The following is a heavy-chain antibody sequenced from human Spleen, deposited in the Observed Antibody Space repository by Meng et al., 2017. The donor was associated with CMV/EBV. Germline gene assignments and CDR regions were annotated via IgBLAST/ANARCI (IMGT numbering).Heavy chain of an antibody. CDR1: GGSFSGYY. CDR2: INHSGST. J-gene: IGHJ5*02. V-gene: IGHV4-34*01. Sequence: LSLNCAVYGGSFSGYYWSWIRQPPGKGLEWIGEINHSGSTNYNPSLKSRVTISVDTSKNQFSLKLSSVTAADTAVYYCASGDDFHFDPWGQGTLVTVSS. D-gene: IGHD3/OR15-3a*01. CDR3: ASGDDFHFDP.